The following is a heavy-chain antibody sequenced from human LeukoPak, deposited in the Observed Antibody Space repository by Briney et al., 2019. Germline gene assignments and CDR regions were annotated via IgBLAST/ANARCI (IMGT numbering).Heavy chain of an antibody. V-gene: IGHV3-23*01. J-gene: IGHJ3*02. CDR1: GFIFSSHA. CDR3: ASHSPRKALRYAFDI. D-gene: IGHD4-17*01. CDR2: ISGSGGIT. Sequence: PGGSLRLSCAASGFIFSSHAMNWVRQAPGKGLEWVSAISGSGGITYYADSVKGRFTISRDNANNSLYLQMNSLRAEDTAVYYCASHSPRKALRYAFDIWGQGTMVTVSS.